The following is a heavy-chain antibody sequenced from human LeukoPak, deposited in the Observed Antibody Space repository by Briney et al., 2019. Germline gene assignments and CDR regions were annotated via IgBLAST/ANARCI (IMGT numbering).Heavy chain of an antibody. D-gene: IGHD4-23*01. CDR1: GYTFTGYY. CDR3: ARDGVRWELPSAFDI. CDR2: INPNSGGT. V-gene: IGHV1-2*02. J-gene: IGHJ3*02. Sequence: ASVKVSCKASGYTFTGYYMHWVRQAPGQGLEWMGWINPNSGGTNYAQKFQGRVTMTRDTSISTAYMELSRLRSDDTAVYYCARDGVRWELPSAFDIWGQGTMVIVSS.